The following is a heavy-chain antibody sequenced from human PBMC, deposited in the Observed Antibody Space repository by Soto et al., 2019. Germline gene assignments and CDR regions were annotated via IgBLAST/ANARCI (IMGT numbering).Heavy chain of an antibody. CDR2: LYTGTDT. D-gene: IGHD4-17*01. CDR1: GFTVSSTY. Sequence: PGGSLRLSCAASGFTVSSTYLTWVRQAPGKGLEWVAILYTGTDTVYADSVKGRFTISRDNSKNTLSLQMDGLRVEDTAVYYCARDQTTVRGGYYYYGMDVWGQGNTVTVSS. V-gene: IGHV3-53*05. CDR3: ARDQTTVRGGYYYYGMDV. J-gene: IGHJ6*02.